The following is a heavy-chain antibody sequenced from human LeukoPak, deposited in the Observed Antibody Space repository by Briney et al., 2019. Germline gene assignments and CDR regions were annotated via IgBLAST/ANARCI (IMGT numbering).Heavy chain of an antibody. D-gene: IGHD1-1*01. Sequence: PSEPLSLTCTVSGGSISSYYWSWIRQPPGKGLEWIVYNYYSESTNYNPSLKRRVTISVDTSKNQFSLKLSSVTAADTAVYYCARQRPLPEYYLDYWGQGTLVTASS. CDR1: GGSISSYY. CDR2: NYYSEST. V-gene: IGHV4-59*08. J-gene: IGHJ4*02. CDR3: ARQRPLPEYYLDY.